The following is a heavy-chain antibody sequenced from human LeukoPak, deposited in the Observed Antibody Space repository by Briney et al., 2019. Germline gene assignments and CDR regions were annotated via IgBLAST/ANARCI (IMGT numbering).Heavy chain of an antibody. Sequence: GGSLRLSCAASGFTFSDYYMSWIRQAPGKGLEWVSYISSSGSTIYYADSVKGRFTASRDNSKNTLYLQMNNLRAEDTAVYYCAKAQGYFDYWGQGTQVIVSS. CDR1: GFTFSDYY. J-gene: IGHJ4*02. V-gene: IGHV3-11*01. CDR3: AKAQGYFDY. CDR2: ISSSGSTI.